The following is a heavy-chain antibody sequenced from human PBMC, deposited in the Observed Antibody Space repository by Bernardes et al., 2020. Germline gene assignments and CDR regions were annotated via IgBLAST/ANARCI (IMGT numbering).Heavy chain of an antibody. Sequence: GGSLRLSCAASGFTFSSYSMNWVRQAPGKGLEWVSSISSSSSYIYYADSVKGRFTISRDNAKNSLYLQMNSLRAEDTAVYYCARKGGPGWFDPWGQGTLVTVSS. J-gene: IGHJ5*02. V-gene: IGHV3-21*01. D-gene: IGHD1-26*01. CDR1: GFTFSSYS. CDR3: ARKGGPGWFDP. CDR2: ISSSSSYI.